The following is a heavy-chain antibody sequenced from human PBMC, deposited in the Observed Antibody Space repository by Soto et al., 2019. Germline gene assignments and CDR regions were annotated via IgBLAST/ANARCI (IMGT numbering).Heavy chain of an antibody. CDR3: ARARRSSGRMDAADI. V-gene: IGHV4-59*01. CDR1: GGAISTYY. J-gene: IGHJ3*02. Sequence: PSETLSLTCTVSGGAISTYYWSWVRQPPGKRLEWIGCIDYTGSTSYNPSLKSRLTISIDTSKSQFSLNLRSVTAADTAVYYCARARRSSGRMDAADICGQGPMVTV. CDR2: IDYTGST. D-gene: IGHD1-26*01.